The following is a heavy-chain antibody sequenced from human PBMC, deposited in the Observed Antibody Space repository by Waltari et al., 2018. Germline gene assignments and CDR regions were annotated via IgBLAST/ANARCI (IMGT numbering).Heavy chain of an antibody. Sequence: QVQLQESGPGLVKPSETLSLTCTVSGGSISRYYWSWIRQPPGKGLEWIGYIYYSGSTNYNPSLKSRVTISVDTSKNQFSLKLSSVTAADTAVYYCARPRRFHDAFDIWGQGTMVTVSS. CDR2: IYYSGST. D-gene: IGHD2-21*01. V-gene: IGHV4-59*01. CDR1: GGSISRYY. CDR3: ARPRRFHDAFDI. J-gene: IGHJ3*02.